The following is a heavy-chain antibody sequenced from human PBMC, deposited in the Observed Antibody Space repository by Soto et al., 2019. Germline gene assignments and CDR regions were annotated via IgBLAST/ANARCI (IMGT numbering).Heavy chain of an antibody. Sequence: SVKVSCKASGGTFSSYAISWVRQAPGQGLEWMGGIIPIFGTANYAQKLQGRVTITADESTSTAYMELSSLRSEDTAVYYCARRVSLYDILTGFNWFDPWGQGTLVTVSS. CDR3: ARRVSLYDILTGFNWFDP. J-gene: IGHJ5*02. V-gene: IGHV1-69*13. D-gene: IGHD3-9*01. CDR1: GGTFSSYA. CDR2: IIPIFGTA.